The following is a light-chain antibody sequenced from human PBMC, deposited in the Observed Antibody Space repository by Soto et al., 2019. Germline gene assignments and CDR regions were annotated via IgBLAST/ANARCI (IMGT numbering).Light chain of an antibody. CDR3: QQYHSYIFP. V-gene: IGKV1-5*01. CDR2: DAS. CDR1: QNVSRW. J-gene: IGKJ3*01. Sequence: DIQMTQSPSTLSASVGDKVTITCRASQNVSRWLAWYQQKPGKAPNLLIFDASTLESGVPSRFSGSGSGTEFTLTVSSLQHEDFATYYCQQYHSYIFPFGPGTKVDIK.